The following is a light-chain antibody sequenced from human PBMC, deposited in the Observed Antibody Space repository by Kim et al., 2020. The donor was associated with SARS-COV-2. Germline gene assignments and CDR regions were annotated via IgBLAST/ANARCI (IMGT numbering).Light chain of an antibody. CDR1: SGHSTYA. Sequence: QPVLTQSPSASASLGASVKLTCTLSSGHSTYAIAWHQQQPEKGPRYLMKVDSDGSHNKGDGIPDRFSGSSSGAERDLTISSLQSEDEADYYCQTWDTGIRVFGGGTKVTVL. V-gene: IGLV4-69*01. CDR2: VDSDGSH. J-gene: IGLJ3*02. CDR3: QTWDTGIRV.